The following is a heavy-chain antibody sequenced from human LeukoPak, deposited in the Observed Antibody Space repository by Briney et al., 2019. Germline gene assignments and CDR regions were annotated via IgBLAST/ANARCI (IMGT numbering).Heavy chain of an antibody. CDR3: AKDGGLWVSAHWGDS. CDR2: ISSSSSTI. CDR1: GFTFSSYS. J-gene: IGHJ4*02. Sequence: GGSLRLSCAASGFTFSSYSMNWVRQAPGKGLEWVSYISSSSSTIYYADSVKGRFTISRDNAKNTLFLQMNSLRAEDTAVYYCAKDGGLWVSAHWGDSWGRGTLVTVSS. V-gene: IGHV3-48*01. D-gene: IGHD7-27*01.